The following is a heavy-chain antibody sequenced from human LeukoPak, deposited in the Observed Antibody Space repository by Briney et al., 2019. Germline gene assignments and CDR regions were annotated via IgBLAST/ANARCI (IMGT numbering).Heavy chain of an antibody. V-gene: IGHV3-74*01. CDR3: ARGAWTAYYFDY. J-gene: IGHJ4*02. D-gene: IGHD3/OR15-3a*01. CDR1: GFTFSSYYW. CDR2: IKSDEITT. Sequence: SGGSLRLSCAASGFTFSSYYWMHWVRPAPGKGLVWVSRIKSDEITTNYADSVKGRFTISRDNAKNTLYLQMNSLRAEDTAVYYCARGAWTAYYFDYWGQGTLVTVSS.